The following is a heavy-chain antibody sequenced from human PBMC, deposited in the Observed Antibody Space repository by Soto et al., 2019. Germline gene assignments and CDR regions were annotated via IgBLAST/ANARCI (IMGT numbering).Heavy chain of an antibody. CDR3: ARRPPYVDYGPLDY. J-gene: IGHJ4*02. D-gene: IGHD4-17*01. CDR1: GGSIRSYE. CDR2: IYYSGST. V-gene: IGHV4-59*08. Sequence: SETLALTCTVSGGSIRSYEWSGIRQPPGKGLEWIGYIYYSGSTNYNPSLKSRVTISVDTSKNQFSLKLSSVTAADTAGDYCARRPPYVDYGPLDYWGQGTLVTVSS.